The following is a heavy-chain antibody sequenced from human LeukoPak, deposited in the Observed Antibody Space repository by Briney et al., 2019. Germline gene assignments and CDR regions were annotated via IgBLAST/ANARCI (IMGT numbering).Heavy chain of an antibody. J-gene: IGHJ4*02. D-gene: IGHD3-16*02. CDR2: IYNGGST. CDR1: GFTFSSNY. Sequence: GGSLRLSCAASGFTFSSNYMSWVRQAPGKGLEWVAVIYNGGSTYYSASVTGRFTISIDTSNNTLYLPMNSLSTEDTAGYYFSGVTYAELITFGGVIQWGQGPLVTVSS. V-gene: IGHV3-53*01. CDR3: SGVTYAELITFGGVIQ.